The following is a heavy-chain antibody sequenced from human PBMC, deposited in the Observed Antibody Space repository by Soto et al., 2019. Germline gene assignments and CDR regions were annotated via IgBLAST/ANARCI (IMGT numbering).Heavy chain of an antibody. Sequence: SETLSLTCTVSGGSISSYYWSWIRQPPGKGLEWIGYIYYSGSTNYNPSLKSRVTISVDTSKNQFSLKLSSVTAADTAVYYCARAGSSSSNYSAPIAYFYYYYGMDVWGQGTTVTVSS. CDR2: IYYSGST. V-gene: IGHV4-59*01. CDR1: GGSISSYY. CDR3: ARAGSSSSNYSAPIAYFYYYYGMDV. J-gene: IGHJ6*02. D-gene: IGHD6-6*01.